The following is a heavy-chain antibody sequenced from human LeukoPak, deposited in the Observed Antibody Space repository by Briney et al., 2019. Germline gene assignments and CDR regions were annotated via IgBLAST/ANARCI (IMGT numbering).Heavy chain of an antibody. CDR1: GFTFSSYG. V-gene: IGHV3-33*01. CDR3: ARESYGDYVGYWFDP. CDR2: IWYDGSNK. J-gene: IGHJ5*02. Sequence: SGGSLRLSCAASGFTFSSYGMHWVRQAPGQGLEWVAVIWYDGSNKYYADSVKGRFTISRDNSKNTLYLQMNSLRAEDTAVYYCARESYGDYVGYWFDPWGQGTLVTVSS. D-gene: IGHD4-17*01.